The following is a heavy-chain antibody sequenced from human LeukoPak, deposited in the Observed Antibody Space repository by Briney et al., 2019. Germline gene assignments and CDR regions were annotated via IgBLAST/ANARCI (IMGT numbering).Heavy chain of an antibody. D-gene: IGHD1-26*01. J-gene: IGHJ3*02. CDR2: ISGSGGSI. V-gene: IGHV3-23*01. Sequence: GGSLRLSCAASGFTFSSYAMSWVRQAPGKGLEGVSAISGSGGSIYYADSVKGRFTISRDNSKNTLYLQMNSLRAEDTAVYYCAKDPEWELRGAFDIWGQGTMVTVSS. CDR3: AKDPEWELRGAFDI. CDR1: GFTFSSYA.